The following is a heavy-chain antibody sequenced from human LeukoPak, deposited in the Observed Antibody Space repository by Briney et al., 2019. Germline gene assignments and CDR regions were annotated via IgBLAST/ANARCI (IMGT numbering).Heavy chain of an antibody. CDR2: ISSSSSPI. CDR1: GFTFSSYS. CDR3: ARGGYSYGKNWFDP. D-gene: IGHD5-18*01. Sequence: GGSLRPSCAASGFTFSSYSMNWVRQAPGKGLEWVSFISSSSSPIYYADSVKGRFTISRDNAKNSVYLQMNSLRDEDTAVYYCARGGYSYGKNWFDPWGQGTLVTVSS. J-gene: IGHJ5*02. V-gene: IGHV3-48*02.